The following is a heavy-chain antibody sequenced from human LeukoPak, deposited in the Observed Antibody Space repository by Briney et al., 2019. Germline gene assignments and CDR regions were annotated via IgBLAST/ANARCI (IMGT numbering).Heavy chain of an antibody. D-gene: IGHD1-1*01. V-gene: IGHV3-48*03. J-gene: IGHJ4*02. CDR1: GFTFSSYE. Sequence: GGSLRLSCAASGFTFSSYEMNWVRQAPGKGLEWVSYISSSGSTMYYADSVKGRFTISRDNAKNSLYLQMNSLRAEDTAVYFCASGELDSLYYFDYWGQGTLVTVSS. CDR3: ASGELDSLYYFDY. CDR2: ISSSGSTM.